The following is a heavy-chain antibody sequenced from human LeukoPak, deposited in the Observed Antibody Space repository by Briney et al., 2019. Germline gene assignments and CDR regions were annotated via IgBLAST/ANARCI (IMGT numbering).Heavy chain of an antibody. Sequence: SVKVSCKASGGTFSSYAISWVRQAPGQGLEWMGGIIPIFGTANYAQKFQGRVTITADESTSTAYMELSSLRSEDTAVYYCARAMVRGQREGFYYYYMDVWGKGTTVTISS. J-gene: IGHJ6*03. D-gene: IGHD3-10*01. CDR2: IIPIFGTA. CDR1: GGTFSSYA. V-gene: IGHV1-69*13. CDR3: ARAMVRGQREGFYYYYMDV.